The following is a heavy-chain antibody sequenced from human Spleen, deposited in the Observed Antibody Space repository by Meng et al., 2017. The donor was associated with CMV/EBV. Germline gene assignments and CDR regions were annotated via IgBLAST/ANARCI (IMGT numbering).Heavy chain of an antibody. V-gene: IGHV1-69*10. CDR1: GDTFRDHA. J-gene: IGHJ4*02. D-gene: IGHD2-2*01. CDR3: AKEIYCSSTWCHALSN. CDR2: IIPRSGIT. Sequence: SVKVSCKASGDTFRDHAISWVRQAPGQGLKWIGGIIPRSGITRYAQKFQGRVTINADKVADTVYMELNSLRSEDTAVYYCAKEIYCSSTWCHALSNWGQGSLVTVSS.